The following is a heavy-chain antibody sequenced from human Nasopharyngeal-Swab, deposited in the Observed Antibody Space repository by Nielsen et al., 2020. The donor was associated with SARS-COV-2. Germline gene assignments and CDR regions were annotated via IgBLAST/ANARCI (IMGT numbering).Heavy chain of an antibody. Sequence: PGKALEWLAHIFSNDEKSYSTSLKSRLTISKDTSKSQVVLTMTNMDPVDTATYYCARIIEVSTSYYYYGMDVWGQGTTVTVSS. CDR3: ARIIEVSTSYYYYGMDV. J-gene: IGHJ6*02. CDR2: IFSNDEK. D-gene: IGHD3-3*02. V-gene: IGHV2-26*01.